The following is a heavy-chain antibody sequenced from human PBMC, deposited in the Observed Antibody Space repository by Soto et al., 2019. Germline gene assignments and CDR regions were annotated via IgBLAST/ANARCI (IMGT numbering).Heavy chain of an antibody. D-gene: IGHD3-22*01. CDR3: ARDYYDSSGYRYYYYGMDV. CDR2: TYCSGST. CDR1: GRSIISGGYY. V-gene: IGHV4-31*03. Sequence: SETLSLTFTVSGRSIISGGYYCVWIRQQPWNGLELIGYTYCSGSTYYNPSLKSRVTISVDTSKNQFSLKLSSVTAADTAVYYCARDYYDSSGYRYYYYGMDVWGQGTTVTV. J-gene: IGHJ6*02.